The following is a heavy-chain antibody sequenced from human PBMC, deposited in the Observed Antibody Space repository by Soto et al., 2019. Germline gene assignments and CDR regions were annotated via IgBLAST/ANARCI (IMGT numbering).Heavy chain of an antibody. CDR2: INSDGSST. J-gene: IGHJ5*02. V-gene: IGHV3-74*01. CDR3: AKDFRSYIVVVPAAATFDP. Sequence: GSLRLSCAASGFTFSSYWMHWVRQAPGKGLVWVSRINSDGSSTSYADSVKGRFTISRDNSKNTLYLQMNSLRAEDTAVYYCAKDFRSYIVVVPAAATFDPWGQGTLVTVSS. CDR1: GFTFSSYW. D-gene: IGHD2-2*01.